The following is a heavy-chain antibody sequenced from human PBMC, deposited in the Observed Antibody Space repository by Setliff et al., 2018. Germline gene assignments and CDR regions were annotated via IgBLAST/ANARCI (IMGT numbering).Heavy chain of an antibody. CDR2: IRGRTDNYAT. V-gene: IGHV3-73*01. J-gene: IGHJ3*01. D-gene: IGHD5-18*01. CDR3: TFARDGYDVFDV. Sequence: RLSCAASGFSFSGSAVYWVRQASVKGPEWIGRIRGRTDNYATAYAASVRGRFTISRDDSKNTAYLQMNSLKTEDTAVYYCTFARDGYDVFDVWGQGTMVTVSS. CDR1: GFSFSGSA.